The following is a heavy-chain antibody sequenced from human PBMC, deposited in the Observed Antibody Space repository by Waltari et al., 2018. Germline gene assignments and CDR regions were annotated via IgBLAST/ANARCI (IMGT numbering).Heavy chain of an antibody. V-gene: IGHV4-34*01. Sequence: QVQLQQWGAGLLKPSETLSLTCAVYGGSFSGYYWSWIRQPPGKGLEWIGEINQSGSTNYNPSLKSRVTISVDTSKNQFSLKLSSVTAADTAVYYCARGLYPNRGAFDIWGQGTMVTVSS. CDR2: INQSGST. J-gene: IGHJ3*02. CDR1: GGSFSGYY. CDR3: ARGLYPNRGAFDI.